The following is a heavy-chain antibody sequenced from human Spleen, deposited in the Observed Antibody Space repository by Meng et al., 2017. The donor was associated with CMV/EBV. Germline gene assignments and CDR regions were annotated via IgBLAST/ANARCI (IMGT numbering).Heavy chain of an antibody. D-gene: IGHD6-6*01. V-gene: IGHV4-59*01. CDR2: IYYSGST. J-gene: IGHJ3*02. Sequence: LSCTVSGGSISSYYWSWIRQPPGKGLEWIGYIYYSGSTNYNPSLKSRVTISVDTSKNQFSLKLSSVTAADTAVYYCARGIAARTRGAFDIWGQGTMVTVSS. CDR1: GGSISSYY. CDR3: ARGIAARTRGAFDI.